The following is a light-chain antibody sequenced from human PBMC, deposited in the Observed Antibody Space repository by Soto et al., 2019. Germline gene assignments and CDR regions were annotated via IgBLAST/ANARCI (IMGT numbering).Light chain of an antibody. CDR1: SSCVGRYNL. Sequence: QSVLTQPASVSGSPGQSITISCTGTSSCVGRYNLVSWYQHHPGKAPRLIIHEVTKRPSGVSTRLSGSKSGNTASLTISGLQAEDEAEYYCCSYAGDYVYVCGTGTKVTVL. CDR2: EVT. CDR3: CSYAGDYVYV. V-gene: IGLV2-23*02. J-gene: IGLJ1*01.